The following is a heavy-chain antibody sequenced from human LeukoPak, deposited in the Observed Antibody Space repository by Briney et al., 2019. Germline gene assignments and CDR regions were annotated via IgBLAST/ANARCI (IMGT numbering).Heavy chain of an antibody. V-gene: IGHV1-18*01. CDR1: GYTFTSYG. CDR2: ISAYNGNT. J-gene: IGHJ6*03. CDR3: ARGSGSYYYYYYMDV. D-gene: IGHD1-26*01. Sequence: ASVKVSCKAPGYTFTSYGISWVRQAPGQGLEWMGWISAYNGNTNYAQKLQGRVTMTTDTSTSTAYMELRSLRSDDTAVYYCARGSGSYYYYYYMDVWGKGTAVTVSS.